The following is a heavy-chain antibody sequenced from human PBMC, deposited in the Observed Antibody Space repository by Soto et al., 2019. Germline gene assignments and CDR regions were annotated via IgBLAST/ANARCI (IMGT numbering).Heavy chain of an antibody. V-gene: IGHV4-4*07. CDR1: GGSISSYY. CDR2: IYTSGST. Sequence: SETLSLTCTVSGGSISSYYWSWIRQPAGKGLEWIGRIYTSGSTNYNPSLKSRVTMSVDTSKNQFSLKLSSVTAADTAVYYCARDQSSTYYDFWSGYDYYYYGMDVWGQGTTVTV. D-gene: IGHD3-3*01. J-gene: IGHJ6*02. CDR3: ARDQSSTYYDFWSGYDYYYYGMDV.